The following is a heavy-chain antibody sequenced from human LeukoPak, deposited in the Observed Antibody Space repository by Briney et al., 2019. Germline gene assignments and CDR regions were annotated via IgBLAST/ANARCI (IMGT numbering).Heavy chain of an antibody. Sequence: GASAKVSCKASGYTFTNYYLHWVRQAPGQGLEWMGWIYPNTGGTKSTQKFQGRVSMTRDTSINTAYMEMINLTSADTAVYYCAREPGTATGYWGQGTLVTVSS. D-gene: IGHD1-1*01. J-gene: IGHJ4*02. CDR3: AREPGTATGY. CDR1: GYTFTNYY. V-gene: IGHV1-2*02. CDR2: IYPNTGGT.